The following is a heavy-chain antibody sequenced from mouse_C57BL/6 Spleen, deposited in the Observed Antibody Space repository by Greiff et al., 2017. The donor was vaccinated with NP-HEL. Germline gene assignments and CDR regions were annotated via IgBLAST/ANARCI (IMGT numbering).Heavy chain of an antibody. J-gene: IGHJ1*03. CDR1: GYTFTDYN. CDR3: ARSGFDV. V-gene: IGHV1-18*01. Sequence: VQLQQSGPELVKPGASVKIPCKASGYTFTDYNMDWVKQSHGQSLEWIGDINPNNGGTIYNQKFKGKATLTVDKSSSTTYMELRSLTSEDAADYYGARSGFDVWGTGTTVTVSS. CDR2: INPNNGGT.